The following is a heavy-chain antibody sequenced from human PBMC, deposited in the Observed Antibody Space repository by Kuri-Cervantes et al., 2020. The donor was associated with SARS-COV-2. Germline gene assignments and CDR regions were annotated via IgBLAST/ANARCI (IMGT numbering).Heavy chain of an antibody. Sequence: GESLKISCAASGFTFSSYAMHWVRQAPGKGLEWVAVISYDGSNKYYADPVKGRFTISRDNSKNTLYLQMNSLRAEDTAVYYCARAAWGSAGTHYYYYGMDVWGQGTTVTVSS. CDR1: GFTFSSYA. V-gene: IGHV3-30-3*01. CDR3: ARAAWGSAGTHYYYYGMDV. J-gene: IGHJ6*02. CDR2: ISYDGSNK. D-gene: IGHD6-19*01.